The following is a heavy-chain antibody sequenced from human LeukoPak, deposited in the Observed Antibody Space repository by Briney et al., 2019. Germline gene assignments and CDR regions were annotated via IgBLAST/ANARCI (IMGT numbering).Heavy chain of an antibody. D-gene: IGHD2-2*01. CDR1: GFTFSTYW. J-gene: IGHJ4*02. CDR2: IKQDGSEQ. CDR3: AKDPVPRSASTVRFDY. Sequence: GGSLRLSCAASGFTFSTYWMSWVRQAPGKGLEWVANIKQDGSEQYYVDSVKGRFTISRDNAKNSLYLQMNSLRAEDTALYYCAKDPVPRSASTVRFDYWGQGTLVTVSS. V-gene: IGHV3-7*03.